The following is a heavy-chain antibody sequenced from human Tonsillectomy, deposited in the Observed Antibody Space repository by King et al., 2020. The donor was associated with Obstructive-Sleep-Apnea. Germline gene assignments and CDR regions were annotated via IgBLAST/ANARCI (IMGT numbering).Heavy chain of an antibody. CDR3: ASAAVAGDFDY. CDR1: GFTFSDYY. D-gene: IGHD6-19*01. CDR2: ISSSDTYT. J-gene: IGHJ4*02. V-gene: IGHV3-11*06. Sequence: VQLVESGGGLVKPGGSLRLSCAASGFTFSDYYMNWIRQAPGKGLEWVSYISSSDTYTNYADSVKGRFTISRDNAKNSLYLQMNSLRPEDTAVDYWASAAVAGDFDYWGQGTLVTVSS.